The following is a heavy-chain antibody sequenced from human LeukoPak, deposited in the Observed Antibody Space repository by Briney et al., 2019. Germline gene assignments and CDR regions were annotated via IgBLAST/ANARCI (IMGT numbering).Heavy chain of an antibody. CDR3: AKDHGGADY. Sequence: GGSLRLSCAASGFTFTSYSMNWVRQAPGKGLEWVAVISYDGSNKYYADSVKGRFTISRDNSKNTLYLQMNSLRAEDTAVYYCAKDHGGADYWGQGTLVTVSS. J-gene: IGHJ4*02. CDR2: ISYDGSNK. V-gene: IGHV3-30*18. CDR1: GFTFTSYS. D-gene: IGHD3-3*01.